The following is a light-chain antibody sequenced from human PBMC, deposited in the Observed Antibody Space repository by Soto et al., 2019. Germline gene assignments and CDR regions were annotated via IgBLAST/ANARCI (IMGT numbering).Light chain of an antibody. CDR2: KAS. J-gene: IGKJ1*01. CDR3: QQYYSRRT. Sequence: DIHMTESPSTLSASLGDRVTIXXRASQSISSWLAWYQQKPGKAPEXLIYKASTLKSGVPSRFSGGGSGTEFTLTISSLQPDDSATYYCQQYYSRRTFGQGTKVDIK. V-gene: IGKV1-5*03. CDR1: QSISSW.